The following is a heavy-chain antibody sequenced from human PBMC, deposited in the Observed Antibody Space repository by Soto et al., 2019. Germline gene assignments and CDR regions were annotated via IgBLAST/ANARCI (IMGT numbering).Heavy chain of an antibody. CDR3: VQSRCGGDCLQSYSSHSYYGLDV. Sequence: QITLKESGPTLVKPTQTLTLTCTFSGLSLSTTGVGVGWIRQRPGKALEWLALIYWDDDKRYSPSLKSRLTITKDTSKNQVLLTMTNMDPVDTATYYCVQSRCGGDCLQSYSSHSYYGLDVWGQGTTVTVSS. V-gene: IGHV2-5*02. CDR2: IYWDDDK. J-gene: IGHJ6*02. CDR1: GLSLSTTGVG. D-gene: IGHD2-21*02.